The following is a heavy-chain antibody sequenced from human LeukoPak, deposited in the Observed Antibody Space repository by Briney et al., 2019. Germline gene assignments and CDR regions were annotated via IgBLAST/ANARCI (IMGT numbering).Heavy chain of an antibody. Sequence: GESLKISCKGPGYSFGSYWIGWVRPMRGKGLDWMGMIYAGDSDTRYSSSFEGQVTISVDKSISTAYLQWSSLEASDTAMYYCARHIKFSSGSSWFDPGGQGTLVIVSS. CDR1: GYSFGSYW. CDR3: ARHIKFSSGSSWFDP. CDR2: IYAGDSDT. V-gene: IGHV5-51*01. D-gene: IGHD3-22*01. J-gene: IGHJ5*02.